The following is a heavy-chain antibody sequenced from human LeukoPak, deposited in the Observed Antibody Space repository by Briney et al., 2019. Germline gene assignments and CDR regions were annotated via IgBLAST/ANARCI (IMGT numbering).Heavy chain of an antibody. Sequence: GGSLRLSCAASGFTFSSYSMNWVRQAPGKGLEWVAFIRYDGSNKYYADSVKGRFTISRDNSKNTLYLQMNSLRAEDTAVYYCAKGYVGNYMDVWGKGTTVTISS. CDR1: GFTFSSYS. D-gene: IGHD1-26*01. CDR3: AKGYVGNYMDV. CDR2: IRYDGSNK. V-gene: IGHV3-30*02. J-gene: IGHJ6*03.